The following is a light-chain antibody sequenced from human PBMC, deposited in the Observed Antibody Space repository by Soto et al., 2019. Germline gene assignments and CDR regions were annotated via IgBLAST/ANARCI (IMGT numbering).Light chain of an antibody. Sequence: DIQMTQSPPTLSASVGDRVTITCRASRSINVYLAWYQQKPGIAPKLLIYRASILEDGVPSRFSGSGSGTQFTLTISSLHPDDFAAYYCQQYTIYPLTFGGGTRVEIK. J-gene: IGKJ4*01. V-gene: IGKV1-5*03. CDR2: RAS. CDR3: QQYTIYPLT. CDR1: RSINVY.